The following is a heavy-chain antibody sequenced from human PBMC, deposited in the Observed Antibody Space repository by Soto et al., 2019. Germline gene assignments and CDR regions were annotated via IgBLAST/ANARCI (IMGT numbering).Heavy chain of an antibody. D-gene: IGHD2-21*01. CDR3: ARGAYSAFDY. Sequence: SQTLSLPCAFSGGSLSANGVAWNSLRQSPSRGLGLPGRTYYRSKWYSHYAVSVQSRISVNPDTSRNQFSLQLNSVTPEDTAVYYCARGAYSAFDYWGQGSLVTVSS. CDR1: GGSLSANGVA. J-gene: IGHJ4*02. V-gene: IGHV6-1*01. CDR2: TYYRSKWYS.